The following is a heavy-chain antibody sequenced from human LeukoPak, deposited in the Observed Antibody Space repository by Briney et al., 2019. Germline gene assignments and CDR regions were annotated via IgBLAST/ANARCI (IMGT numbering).Heavy chain of an antibody. CDR1: GYNFINYA. CDR3: ARDLGAGGWFDP. Sequence: ASVKVSCTASGYNFINYALHWVRQAPGQGLEWMGWINAAIGNTKYSQRFQDRVTITRDTSASTVYMELSGLRSEDTAVYYCARDLGAGGWFDPWGQGTLVTVSS. V-gene: IGHV1-3*01. J-gene: IGHJ5*02. CDR2: INAAIGNT. D-gene: IGHD6-19*01.